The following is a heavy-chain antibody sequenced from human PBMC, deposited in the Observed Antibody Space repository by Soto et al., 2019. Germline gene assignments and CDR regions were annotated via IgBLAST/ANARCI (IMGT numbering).Heavy chain of an antibody. J-gene: IGHJ3*02. D-gene: IGHD2-15*01. CDR1: GYTFIDYY. V-gene: IGHV1-2*04. Sequence: ASVKVSCKTSGYTFIDYYMHWVRQAPGQGLEWMGWINPNSGGTNYAQKFQGWVTLTRDTSISTAYMELGRLRSDDTAVYFCARDLLPYYSGGSCYPEGAFHIWGQGTMVTVSS. CDR3: ARDLLPYYSGGSCYPEGAFHI. CDR2: INPNSGGT.